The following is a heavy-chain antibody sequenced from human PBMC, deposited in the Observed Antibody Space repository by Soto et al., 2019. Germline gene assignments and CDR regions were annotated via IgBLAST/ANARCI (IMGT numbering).Heavy chain of an antibody. CDR1: GFTFRTYG. D-gene: IGHD1-26*01. CDR3: ARSVGATRMYYFDY. CDR2: IWFDGSNK. V-gene: IGHV3-33*01. Sequence: QVQLVESGGGVVQPGRSLRLSCAASGFTFRTYGMHWVRQAPGKGLEWVAVIWFDGSNKYYADAVKGRLTISRDNSKNTLYLQMNTLRAEDTAVYYCARSVGATRMYYFDYWGQGTLVTVSS. J-gene: IGHJ4*02.